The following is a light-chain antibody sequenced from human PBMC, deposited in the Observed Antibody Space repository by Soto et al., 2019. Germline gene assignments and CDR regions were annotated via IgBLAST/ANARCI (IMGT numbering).Light chain of an antibody. J-gene: IGKJ5*01. CDR2: DAS. V-gene: IGKV3-11*01. Sequence: ESVFSHARGTMSLSTCERAVLSGSAGQSVQFNYVAWYQQKPGQAPRLLIYDASKRATGIPARFSGSGSGTDFTLTISSLETEDFALYYCQQRSDWTTFGPGTRLE. CDR3: QQRSDWTT. CDR1: QSVQFNY.